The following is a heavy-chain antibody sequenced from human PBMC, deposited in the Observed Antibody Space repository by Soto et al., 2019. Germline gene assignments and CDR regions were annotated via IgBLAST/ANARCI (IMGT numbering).Heavy chain of an antibody. CDR3: AKRTIVEGSGWLAEHLQH. CDR1: GFTFSSYA. J-gene: IGHJ1*01. D-gene: IGHD6-19*01. V-gene: IGHV3-23*01. CDR2: ISGSGGST. Sequence: PGGSLRLSCAASGFTFSSYAMSWVRQAPGKGLEWVSAISGSGGSTYYADSVKGRFTISRDNSKNTLYLQMNSLRAEDTAVYYCAKRTIVEGSGWLAEHLQHWGQGTLVTVS.